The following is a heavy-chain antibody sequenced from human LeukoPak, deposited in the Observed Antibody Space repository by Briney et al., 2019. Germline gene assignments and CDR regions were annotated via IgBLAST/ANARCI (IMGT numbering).Heavy chain of an antibody. D-gene: IGHD3-22*01. CDR3: AGLVGRYSSGLYYYYFDY. J-gene: IGHJ4*02. CDR2: MYLSGTT. Sequence: SETLSLTCTVSGGSINSLDLWSWVRQPPGKGLEWIGEMYLSGTTHSNPSVKSRVTISIDKSKNQFFLNLSSVTAADTAVYYCAGLVGRYSSGLYYYYFDYWGQGTLVTVSS. V-gene: IGHV4-4*02. CDR1: GGSINSLDL.